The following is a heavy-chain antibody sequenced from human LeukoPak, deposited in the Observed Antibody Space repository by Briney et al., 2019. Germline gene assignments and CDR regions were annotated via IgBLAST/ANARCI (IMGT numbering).Heavy chain of an antibody. J-gene: IGHJ6*03. CDR1: GGSFSGYY. CDR2: INHSGST. V-gene: IGHV4-34*01. CDR3: ARLRDYYYMDV. Sequence: RASETLSLTCAVYGGSFSGYYWSWIRQPPGKGLEWIGEINHSGSTNYNPSLKSRVTISVDTSKNQFSLKLSSVTAADTAVYYCARLRDYYYMDVWGKGTTVTVSS.